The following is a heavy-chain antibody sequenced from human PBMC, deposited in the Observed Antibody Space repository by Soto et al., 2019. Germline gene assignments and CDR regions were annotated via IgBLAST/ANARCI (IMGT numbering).Heavy chain of an antibody. CDR2: IFPDDSET. Sequence: LGESLKISCKDSGFSLNSCWIAWARQMPGKGLEGMGAIFPDDSETKYSPSFEGQVTISADRSMSTAFVQWNSLRAADSAIYFCARQGRPYSGSGYYYEMDVWGPGTTVTVSS. D-gene: IGHD6-13*01. CDR3: ARQGRPYSGSGYYYEMDV. V-gene: IGHV5-51*01. CDR1: GFSLNSCW. J-gene: IGHJ6*02.